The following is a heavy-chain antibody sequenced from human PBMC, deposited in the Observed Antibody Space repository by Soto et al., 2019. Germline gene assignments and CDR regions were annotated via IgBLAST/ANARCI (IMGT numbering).Heavy chain of an antibody. Sequence: KSSETLSLTCAVSGGSISSGGYSWSWIRQPPGKGLEWIGYIYHSGSTYYNPSLKSRVTISIDKSNNLLSLRLTSVTAADTAVYYCARPVRDDTGHYFGGLDIWGPGTTVTVSS. CDR2: IYHSGST. V-gene: IGHV4-30-2*01. J-gene: IGHJ6*02. CDR1: GGSISSGGYS. CDR3: ARPVRDDTGHYFGGLDI. D-gene: IGHD3-22*01.